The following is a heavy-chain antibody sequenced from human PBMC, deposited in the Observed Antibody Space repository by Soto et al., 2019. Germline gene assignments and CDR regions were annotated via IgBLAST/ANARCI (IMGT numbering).Heavy chain of an antibody. J-gene: IGHJ4*02. CDR3: ARGFNSSGGVPAGIDY. CDR1: GGSFSGYY. V-gene: IGHV4-34*01. Sequence: QVQLQQWGAGLLKPSETLSLTCAVYGGSFSGYYWSWIRQPPGKGLEWIGEINHSGSTNYNPSLKSRVTISVDTSKNQFSLKLSSVTAADTAVYYCARGFNSSGGVPAGIDYWGQGTLVTVSS. CDR2: INHSGST. D-gene: IGHD6-19*01.